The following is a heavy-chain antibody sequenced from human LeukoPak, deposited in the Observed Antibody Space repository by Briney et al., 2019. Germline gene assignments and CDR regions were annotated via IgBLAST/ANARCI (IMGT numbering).Heavy chain of an antibody. Sequence: GGSLRLSCAASGFTVSRNYMSWVRQAPGKGLEWVSSISSSGSYIYYADSVKGRFTISRDNAKNSLYLQMNSLRAEDTAVYYCARGRRYYDNRSHSYYYYMDVWGKGTTVTISS. D-gene: IGHD3-22*01. J-gene: IGHJ6*03. V-gene: IGHV3-21*01. CDR2: ISSSGSYI. CDR3: ARGRRYYDNRSHSYYYYMDV. CDR1: GFTVSRNY.